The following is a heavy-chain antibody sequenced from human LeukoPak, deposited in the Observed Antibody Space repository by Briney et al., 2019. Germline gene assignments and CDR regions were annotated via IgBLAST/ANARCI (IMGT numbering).Heavy chain of an antibody. V-gene: IGHV1-69*04. D-gene: IGHD6-13*01. Sequence: SVKVSCKASGYTFTSYGISWVRQAPGQGLEWMGRIIPILGIANYAQKFQGRVTITADKSTSTAYMELSSLRSEDTAVYYCARVVAAAGRYYFDYWGQGTLVTVSS. J-gene: IGHJ4*02. CDR2: IIPILGIA. CDR3: ARVVAAAGRYYFDY. CDR1: GYTFTSYG.